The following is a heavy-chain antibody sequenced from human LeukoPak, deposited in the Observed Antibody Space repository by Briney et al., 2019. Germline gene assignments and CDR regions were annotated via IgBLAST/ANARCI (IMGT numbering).Heavy chain of an antibody. CDR1: GFTFRSYG. CDR2: IWYDGSIK. J-gene: IGHJ4*02. V-gene: IGHV3-33*06. D-gene: IGHD6-19*01. Sequence: GRSLRLSCEASGFTFRSYGMHWVRQAPGKGLEWVAVIWYDGSIKYYADSVKGRFTISRDNSNNMLFLQMNSLRPEDTAVYYCAKDSKQWALDYWGQGMLVTVSS. CDR3: AKDSKQWALDY.